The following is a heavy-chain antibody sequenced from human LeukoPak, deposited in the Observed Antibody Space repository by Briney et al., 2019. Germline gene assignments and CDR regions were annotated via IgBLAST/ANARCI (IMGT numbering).Heavy chain of an antibody. D-gene: IGHD3-22*01. V-gene: IGHV4-34*01. CDR2: INHSGST. CDR3: ARGLRNYYDSSGYTPPFDY. CDR1: GGSFSGYY. J-gene: IGHJ4*02. Sequence: PSETLSLTCAVYGGSFSGYYGSWIRQPPGKGLEWVGEINHSGSTNYNPSLKSRVTISVDTSKNQFSLKLSSVTAADTAVYYCARGLRNYYDSSGYTPPFDYWGQGTLVTVSS.